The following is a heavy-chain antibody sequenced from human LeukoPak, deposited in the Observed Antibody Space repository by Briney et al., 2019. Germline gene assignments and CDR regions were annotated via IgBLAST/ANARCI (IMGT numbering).Heavy chain of an antibody. J-gene: IGHJ4*02. Sequence: PGGSLRLSCAASGFTFSSYGMHWVRQAPGKGLEWVAVIWYDGSNKYYAGSVKGRFTISRDNSKNTLYLQMNSLRAEDTAVYYCAREDSGGELGYWGQGTLVTVSS. D-gene: IGHD3-16*01. V-gene: IGHV3-33*01. CDR3: AREDSGGELGY. CDR1: GFTFSSYG. CDR2: IWYDGSNK.